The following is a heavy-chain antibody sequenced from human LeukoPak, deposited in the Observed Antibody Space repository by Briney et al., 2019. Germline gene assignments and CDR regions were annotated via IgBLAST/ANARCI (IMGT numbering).Heavy chain of an antibody. CDR1: GFTFSSYA. Sequence: TGGSLRLSCAASGFTFSSYAMSWVRQAPGKGLEWVSAISGSGGSTYYADSVKGRFTISRDNSKNTLYLQMNSLRAEDTAVYYCAKGGSGSYVGRGVLDYWGQGTLVTVSS. D-gene: IGHD3-10*01. CDR2: ISGSGGST. V-gene: IGHV3-23*01. CDR3: AKGGSGSYVGRGVLDY. J-gene: IGHJ4*02.